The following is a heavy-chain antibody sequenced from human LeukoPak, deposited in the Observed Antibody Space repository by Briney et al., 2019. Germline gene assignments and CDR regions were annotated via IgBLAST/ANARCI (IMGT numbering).Heavy chain of an antibody. CDR1: GFTVSSNY. CDR2: IYSGGST. CDR3: ARDHPRESDAFDI. Sequence: GGSLRLSCAASGFTVSSNYMSWVRQAPGKGLEWVSVIYSGGSTYYADSVKGRFTISRDNSKNTLYLQMNSLRAEGTAVYYCARDHPRESDAFDIWGQGTMVTVSS. V-gene: IGHV3-66*02. J-gene: IGHJ3*02.